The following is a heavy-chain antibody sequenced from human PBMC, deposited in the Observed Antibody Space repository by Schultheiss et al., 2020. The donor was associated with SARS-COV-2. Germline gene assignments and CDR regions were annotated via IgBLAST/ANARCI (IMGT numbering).Heavy chain of an antibody. CDR2: IFYSGST. D-gene: IGHD2-15*01. V-gene: IGHV4-59*08. CDR1: GGSISSNY. J-gene: IGHJ6*02. Sequence: SETLSLTCAVYGGSISSNYWSWIRQPPGKGLEWIGYIFYSGSTYYNPSLQSRVSISVDTSKNQFSLNLSSVTAADTAVYYCARHHFSGYCTGGSCEYYYYYYGMDVWGQGTTVTVSS. CDR3: ARHHFSGYCTGGSCEYYYYYYGMDV.